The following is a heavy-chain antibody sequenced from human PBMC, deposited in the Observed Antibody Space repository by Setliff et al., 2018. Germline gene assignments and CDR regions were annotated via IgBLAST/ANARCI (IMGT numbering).Heavy chain of an antibody. CDR1: NGSLNRNGYY. Sequence: ASETLSLTCTASNGSLNRNGYYWAWVRQPPGKGLEWIATVYHRGSTDYKPSLKSRATISVDTSKNQFSLKLTSMTAADTAVYFCAREGRSSTRGWYMDAWGKGTSVTVSS. J-gene: IGHJ6*03. D-gene: IGHD2-2*01. CDR3: AREGRSSTRGWYMDA. CDR2: VYHRGST. V-gene: IGHV4-39*07.